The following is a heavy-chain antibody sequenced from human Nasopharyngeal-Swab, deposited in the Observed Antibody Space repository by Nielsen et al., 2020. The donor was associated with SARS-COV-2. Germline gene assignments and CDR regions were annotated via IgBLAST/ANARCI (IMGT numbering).Heavy chain of an antibody. J-gene: IGHJ6*02. Sequence: SETLSLTCAVYGGSFSGYYWSWIRQPPGKGLEWIGEINHSGSTNYNPSLKSRVTISVDTSKNQFSLKLSSVTAADTAVYYCARGLQGPTYYDGMDVWGQGTTVTVSS. CDR3: ARGLQGPTYYDGMDV. CDR2: INHSGST. V-gene: IGHV4-34*01. CDR1: GGSFSGYY.